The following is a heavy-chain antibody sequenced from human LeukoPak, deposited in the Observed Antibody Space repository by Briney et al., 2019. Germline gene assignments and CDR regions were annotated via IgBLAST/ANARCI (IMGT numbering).Heavy chain of an antibody. CDR2: INWNGGSI. CDR3: ARRERDLLHIDY. CDR1: GFTFDDYA. V-gene: IGHV3-9*01. D-gene: IGHD2-15*01. Sequence: PGGSLRLSCAASGFTFDDYAMHWVRQAPGKGLEWVSGINWNGGSIGYADSVKGRFTISRDNSKNTLYLQMNSLRAADTAVYYCARRERDLLHIDYWGQGTLVTVSS. J-gene: IGHJ4*02.